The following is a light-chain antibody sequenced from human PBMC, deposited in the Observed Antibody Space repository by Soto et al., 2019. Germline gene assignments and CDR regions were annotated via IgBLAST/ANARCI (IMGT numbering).Light chain of an antibody. CDR1: QSISSW. CDR2: DAS. CDR3: QQYNSYPYT. V-gene: IGKV1-5*01. Sequence: DIQMPQSPSTLSASVGDRVTITCRASQSISSWLAWYQQKPGKAPKLLIYDASSLESGVPSRFSGSGSGTEFTLTISILQPDDFATDYCQQYNSYPYTFGQGTNLEIK. J-gene: IGKJ2*01.